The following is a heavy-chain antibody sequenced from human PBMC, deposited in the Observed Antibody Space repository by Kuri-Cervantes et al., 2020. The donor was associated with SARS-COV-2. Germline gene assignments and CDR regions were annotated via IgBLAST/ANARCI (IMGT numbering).Heavy chain of an antibody. CDR1: GGTFSSYA. CDR2: IIPILGIA. D-gene: IGHD5-18*01. Sequence: SVKVSCKASGGTFSSYAISWVRQAPGQGLEWMGGIIPILGIANYAQKFQGRVAITADKSTSTAYMELSSLRSEDTAVYYCARGTRFSGYSYGYEFVYWGQGTLVTVSS. V-gene: IGHV1-69*10. CDR3: ARGTRFSGYSYGYEFVY. J-gene: IGHJ4*02.